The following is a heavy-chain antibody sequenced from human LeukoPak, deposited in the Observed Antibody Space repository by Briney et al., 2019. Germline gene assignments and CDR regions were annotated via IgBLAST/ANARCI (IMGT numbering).Heavy chain of an antibody. CDR3: ARVRYDFWSGYDNWFDP. CDR2: INSDGSST. Sequence: PGGSLRLSCAASGFTFSSYWMHWVRQAPGKGLVWVSRINSDGSSTSYADSVKGRFTIPRDNAKNTLYLQMNSLRAEDTAVYYCARVRYDFWSGYDNWFDPWGQGTLVTVSS. D-gene: IGHD3-3*01. CDR1: GFTFSSYW. J-gene: IGHJ5*02. V-gene: IGHV3-74*01.